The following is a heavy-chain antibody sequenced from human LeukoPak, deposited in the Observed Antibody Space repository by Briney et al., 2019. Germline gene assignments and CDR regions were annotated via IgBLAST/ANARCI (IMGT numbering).Heavy chain of an antibody. D-gene: IGHD6-19*01. CDR3: AIEGGIAVAGRSY. Sequence: SVKVSCKASGGTFSSYTISWVRQAPGQGLEWMGRIIPILGIANYAQKFQDRVTITADKSTSTAYMELSSLRSEDTAVYYCAIEGGIAVAGRSYWGQGTLVTVSS. J-gene: IGHJ4*02. V-gene: IGHV1-69*02. CDR1: GGTFSSYT. CDR2: IIPILGIA.